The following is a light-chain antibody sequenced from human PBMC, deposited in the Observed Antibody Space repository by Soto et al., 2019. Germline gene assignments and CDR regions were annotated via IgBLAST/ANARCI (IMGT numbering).Light chain of an antibody. J-gene: IGKJ1*01. CDR1: QSVSNNY. CDR2: GAS. V-gene: IGKV3-20*01. CDR3: QQYAASPRT. Sequence: EIVLTQSPGTLSLSPGERAALSCRASQSVSNNYLAWYQQKPGQAPRLRIYGASSRATGIPDRFSGSGSATDFTLTISRLQPEDFAVYYCQQYAASPRTFGQGTKVDIK.